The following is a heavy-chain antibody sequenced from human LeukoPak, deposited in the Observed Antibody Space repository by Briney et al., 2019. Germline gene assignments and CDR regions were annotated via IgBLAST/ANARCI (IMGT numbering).Heavy chain of an antibody. CDR2: ISAYNGNT. CDR3: ARGGSSWYLEAFDI. V-gene: IGHV1-18*01. CDR1: GYTFTSYG. J-gene: IGHJ3*02. Sequence: ASVNASCKASGYTFTSYGISWVRQAPGQGLEWMGWISAYNGNTNYAQKLQGRVTMTTDTSTSTAYMELRSLRSDDTAVYYCARGGSSWYLEAFDIWGQGTMVTVSS. D-gene: IGHD6-13*01.